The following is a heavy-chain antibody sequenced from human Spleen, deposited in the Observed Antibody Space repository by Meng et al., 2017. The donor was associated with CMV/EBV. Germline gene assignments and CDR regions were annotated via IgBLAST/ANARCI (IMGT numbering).Heavy chain of an antibody. CDR2: ISGSGGST. D-gene: IGHD4/OR15-4a*01. CDR3: AKFVGAGMGYYYYGMDV. Sequence: GGSLRLSCAASGFTFSSYAMSWVRQAPGKGLEWVSAISGSGGSTYYADSVKGRFTISRDNSKNTLYLQMNSLRAEDTAVYYCAKFVGAGMGYYYYGMDVWGQGTTVTSP. V-gene: IGHV3-23*01. J-gene: IGHJ6*02. CDR1: GFTFSSYA.